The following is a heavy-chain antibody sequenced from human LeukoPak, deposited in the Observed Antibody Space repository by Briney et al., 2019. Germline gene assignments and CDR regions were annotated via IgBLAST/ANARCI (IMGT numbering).Heavy chain of an antibody. J-gene: IGHJ4*02. V-gene: IGHV3-30*03. CDR1: GFTFSSYG. D-gene: IGHD2-8*01. CDR3: AVGVRTSPYYFDS. CDR2: ISYDGSNK. Sequence: PGRSLRLSCAASGFTFSSYGMHWVRQAPGKGLEWVALISYDGSNKYYADSVKGRFTISRDNSKNTLYLQMNSLRAEDTAVFHCAVGVRTSPYYFDSWGLGTLVTVSS.